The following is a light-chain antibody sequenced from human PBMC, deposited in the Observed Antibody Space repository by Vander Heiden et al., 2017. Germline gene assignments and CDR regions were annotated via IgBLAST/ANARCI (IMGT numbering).Light chain of an antibody. CDR2: AAS. V-gene: IGKV1-39*01. CDR3: QQSGSNPRTWT. Sequence: DIQMTQSPSSLSASVGDRVTITCRASQSISSYLNWYQQKPGKAPKLLIYAASSLQRGVTSRFSGSGDGTDFTLTISSRQPEDFEAYYCQQSGSNPRTWTFGQGTKVEIK. J-gene: IGKJ1*01. CDR1: QSISSY.